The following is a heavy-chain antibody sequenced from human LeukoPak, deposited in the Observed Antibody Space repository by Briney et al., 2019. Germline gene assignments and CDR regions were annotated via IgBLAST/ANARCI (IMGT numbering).Heavy chain of an antibody. D-gene: IGHD3-10*01. CDR1: GFTFSSYG. CDR2: IRYDGSNK. Sequence: PGGSLRLSCAASGFTFSSYGMHWVRQAPGKGLEWVAFIRYDGSNKYYADSVKGRFTISRDNSKNTLYLQMNSLRAEDTAVYYCAKDATITMVRGVILPRYMDVWGKGTTVTISS. J-gene: IGHJ6*03. V-gene: IGHV3-30*02. CDR3: AKDATITMVRGVILPRYMDV.